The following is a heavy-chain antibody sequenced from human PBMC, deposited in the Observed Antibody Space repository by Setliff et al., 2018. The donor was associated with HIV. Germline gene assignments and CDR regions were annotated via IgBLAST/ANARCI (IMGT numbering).Heavy chain of an antibody. V-gene: IGHV4-39*07. J-gene: IGHJ4*02. D-gene: IGHD3-10*01. Sequence: PSETLSLTCTVSGASTSSNTYSWVWIRQPPGKGLEWIGSIYYSGRTNYNPSLESRVTISVDMSKNQFSLKLSSVTAADTAIYYCARGLLPGHYYGSGSYYRGLRSGYFDYWGQGTLVTVSS. CDR3: ARGLLPGHYYGSGSYYRGLRSGYFDY. CDR1: GASTSSNTYS. CDR2: IYYSGRT.